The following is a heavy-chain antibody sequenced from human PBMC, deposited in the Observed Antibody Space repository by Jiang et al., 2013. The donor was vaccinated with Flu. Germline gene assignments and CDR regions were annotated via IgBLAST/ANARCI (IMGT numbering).Heavy chain of an antibody. CDR3: ARGLVVVIDDAFDI. V-gene: IGHV7-4-1*02. CDR2: INTNTGNP. D-gene: IGHD3-22*01. J-gene: IGHJ3*02. Sequence: ASGYTFTSYAMNWVRQAPGQGLEWMGWINTNTGNPTYAQGFTGRFVFSLDTSVSTAYLQISSLKAEDTAVYYCARGLVVVIDDAFDIWGQGTMVTVSS. CDR1: GYTFTSYA.